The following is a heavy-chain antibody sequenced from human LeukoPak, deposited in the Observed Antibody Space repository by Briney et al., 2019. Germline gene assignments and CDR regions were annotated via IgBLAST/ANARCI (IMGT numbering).Heavy chain of an antibody. CDR2: IYPGDSDT. Sequence: GESLKISCKGSGYSFTSYWIGWVRQMPGKGLEWMGVIYPGDSDTRYSPSFQGQGTNSADRTISTAYLQWSSLKASDTAMFYCARLKLMVRGVMGWCEPWGQGTLVTVSS. V-gene: IGHV5-51*01. D-gene: IGHD3-10*01. CDR3: ARLKLMVRGVMGWCEP. J-gene: IGHJ5*02. CDR1: GYSFTSYW.